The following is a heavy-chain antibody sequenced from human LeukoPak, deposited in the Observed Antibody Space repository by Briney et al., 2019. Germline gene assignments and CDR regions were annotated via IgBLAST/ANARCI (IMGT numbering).Heavy chain of an antibody. CDR2: IYSSGST. V-gene: IGHV4-61*02. CDR1: GGSISSGNYY. Sequence: SETLSLTCTVSGGSISSGNYYWTWIRQPAGKGLEWIGRIYSSGSTNYNPSLKSRVTISLDTSKSQFSLRLTSVTAADTAVYYCASHGSSGHDPLTWGQGTLVTVSS. CDR3: ASHGSSGHDPLT. D-gene: IGHD5-12*01. J-gene: IGHJ4*01.